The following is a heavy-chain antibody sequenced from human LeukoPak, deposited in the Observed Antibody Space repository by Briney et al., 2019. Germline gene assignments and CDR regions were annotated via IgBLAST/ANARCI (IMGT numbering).Heavy chain of an antibody. CDR1: GYTFTSYG. D-gene: IGHD2-15*01. CDR2: ISAYNGNT. J-gene: IGHJ3*02. Sequence: GASVKVSFKASGYTFTSYGISWVRQAPGQGLEWMGWISAYNGNTNYAQKLQGRVTITTDTSTSTAYMELRSLRSDDTAVYYCARDRVVGLGIDNAFDIWGHGTMVTVSS. CDR3: ARDRVVGLGIDNAFDI. V-gene: IGHV1-18*01.